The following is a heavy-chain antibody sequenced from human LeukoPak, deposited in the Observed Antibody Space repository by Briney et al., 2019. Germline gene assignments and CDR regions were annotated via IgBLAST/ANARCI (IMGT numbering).Heavy chain of an antibody. CDR3: AIPTAVAYYDFWSGRYYYYGMDV. D-gene: IGHD3-3*01. Sequence: ASVKVSCKASGYTFTSYGISWVRQAPGQGLEWMGWISAYNGNTNYAQKLQGRVTMTTDTSTSTAYMELRSLRSDDTAVYYCAIPTAVAYYDFWSGRYYYYGMDVWGQGTTVTVSS. CDR2: ISAYNGNT. CDR1: GYTFTSYG. J-gene: IGHJ6*02. V-gene: IGHV1-18*01.